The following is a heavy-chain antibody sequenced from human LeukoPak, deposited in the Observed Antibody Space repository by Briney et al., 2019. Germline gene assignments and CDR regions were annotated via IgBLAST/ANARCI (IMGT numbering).Heavy chain of an antibody. J-gene: IGHJ3*01. D-gene: IGHD3-22*01. V-gene: IGHV3-30*18. CDR2: ISDDGSNK. CDR1: GFTFSSYG. CDR3: AKVLHITMIDDAFDV. Sequence: PGRSLRLPCAASGFTFSSYGMNWVRQAPGKGLEWVAVISDDGSNKYYADSVKGRFTISRDNSKNTLHMQMNSLRAEDTAVYYCAKVLHITMIDDAFDVWGQGTMVTVSS.